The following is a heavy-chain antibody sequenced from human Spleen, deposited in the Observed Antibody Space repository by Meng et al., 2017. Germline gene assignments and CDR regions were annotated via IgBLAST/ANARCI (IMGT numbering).Heavy chain of an antibody. CDR1: GSNLPDTY. J-gene: IGHJ4*02. CDR2: INPQSGDT. CDR3: ARDEDISAAGKLFGDY. V-gene: IGHV1-2*06. D-gene: IGHD6-25*01. Sequence: VQLVQSGAEVKKPGAAVKVSCNPSGSNLPDTYIPWGGRAPGQGLEGMGRINPQSGDTHYAQKFQARGTMTGDTSISTAYMELSGLRSDDTTMYYCARDEDISAAGKLFGDYWGQGTLVTVSS.